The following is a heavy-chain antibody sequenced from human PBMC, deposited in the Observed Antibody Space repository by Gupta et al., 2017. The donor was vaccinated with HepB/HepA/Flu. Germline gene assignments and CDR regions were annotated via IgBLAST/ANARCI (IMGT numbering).Heavy chain of an antibody. D-gene: IGHD6-13*01. CDR3: APTWAAAGTSWGSRDAWEI. Sequence: LQLPDSGPGLAMTSETLSLTCPVPGGSISRRSHYWGWIRQPPGKGLEWIGGIYYSGGPYDSPSLKRRVNISVDTSKNQFSLKLSSVTAADTAVYYCAPTWAAAGTSWGSRDAWEIWGQGTRGTVSA. J-gene: IGHJ3*02. CDR1: GGSISRRSHY. V-gene: IGHV4-39*01. CDR2: IYYSGGP.